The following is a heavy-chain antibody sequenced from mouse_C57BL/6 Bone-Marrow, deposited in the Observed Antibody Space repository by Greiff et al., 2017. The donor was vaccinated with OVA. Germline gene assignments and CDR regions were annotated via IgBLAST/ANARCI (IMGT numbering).Heavy chain of an antibody. Sequence: EVQVVESGAELVRPGASVKLSCTASGFNFKDDYMHWVKQRPEQGLEWIGWIDPENGATEYASKFQGKATITADTSSNSAYLQLSSLTSEDTAVYYCTFYGTSAWFAYWGQGTLVTVSA. J-gene: IGHJ3*01. CDR2: IDPENGAT. CDR3: TFYGTSAWFAY. V-gene: IGHV14-4*01. D-gene: IGHD2-1*01. CDR1: GFNFKDDY.